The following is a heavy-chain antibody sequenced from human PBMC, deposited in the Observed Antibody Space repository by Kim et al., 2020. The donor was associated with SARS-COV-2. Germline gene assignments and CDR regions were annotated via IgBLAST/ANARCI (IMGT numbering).Heavy chain of an antibody. Sequence: GGSLRLSCAASGFIFSSCSMHWVRQAPGKGLEWVAFISYDESNKYYADSVKGRFTISRDDSKNTLYLLMNGLRPEDTAVYYCAKAPWMDYYFDYWGQGTL. CDR2: ISYDESNK. J-gene: IGHJ4*02. D-gene: IGHD2-2*03. CDR3: AKAPWMDYYFDY. V-gene: IGHV3-30*18. CDR1: GFIFSSCS.